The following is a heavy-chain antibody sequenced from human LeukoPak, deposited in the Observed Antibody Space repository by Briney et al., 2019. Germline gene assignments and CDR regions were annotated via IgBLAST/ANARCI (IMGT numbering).Heavy chain of an antibody. CDR1: GGTFSSYA. D-gene: IGHD3-22*01. Sequence: ASVKVSCKASGGTFSSYAISWVRQAPGQGLEWMGRIIPIFGTANYAQKFQGRVTITTDESTSTAYMELSSLRSEDTAVYYCARGGVHSSGYYRLTDAEYFQHWGQGTLVTVSS. V-gene: IGHV1-69*05. J-gene: IGHJ1*01. CDR2: IIPIFGTA. CDR3: ARGGVHSSGYYRLTDAEYFQH.